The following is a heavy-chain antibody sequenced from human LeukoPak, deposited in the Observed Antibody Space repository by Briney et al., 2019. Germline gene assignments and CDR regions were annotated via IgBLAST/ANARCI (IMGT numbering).Heavy chain of an antibody. Sequence: ASVKVSCKASGYTFTGYYMHWVRQAPGQGLEWMGWINPNSGGTNYAQKFQGRVTMTRDTSISTAYMELSGLRSDDTAVYYCARAVATGTTVWTQRYYYGMDVWGQGTTVTVSS. J-gene: IGHJ6*02. CDR2: INPNSGGT. V-gene: IGHV1-2*02. CDR3: ARAVATGTTVWTQRYYYGMDV. CDR1: GYTFTGYY. D-gene: IGHD1-7*01.